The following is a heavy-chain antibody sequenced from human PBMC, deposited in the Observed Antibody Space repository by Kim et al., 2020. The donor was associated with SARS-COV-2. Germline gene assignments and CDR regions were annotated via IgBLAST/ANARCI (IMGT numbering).Heavy chain of an antibody. J-gene: IGHJ4*02. CDR3: ARSYDISGYYYTPFDY. D-gene: IGHD3-22*01. V-gene: IGHV5-51*01. Sequence: PSFQGRVTISVEKSINTAYLQWSSLTASDTAMYYCARSYDISGYYYTPFDYWGQGTLLTVSS.